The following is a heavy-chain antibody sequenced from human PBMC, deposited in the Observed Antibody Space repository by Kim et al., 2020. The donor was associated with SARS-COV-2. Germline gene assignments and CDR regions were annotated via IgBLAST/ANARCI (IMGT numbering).Heavy chain of an antibody. CDR2: FDPEDGET. Sequence: ASVKVSCKVSGYTLTELSMHWVRQAPGKGLEWMGGFDPEDGETIYAQKFQGRVTMTEDTSTDTAYMELSILRSEDTAVYYCATSCSITSCHWFDPWGQGTLVTVSS. D-gene: IGHD2-2*01. V-gene: IGHV1-24*01. CDR1: GYTLTELS. CDR3: ATSCSITSCHWFDP. J-gene: IGHJ5*02.